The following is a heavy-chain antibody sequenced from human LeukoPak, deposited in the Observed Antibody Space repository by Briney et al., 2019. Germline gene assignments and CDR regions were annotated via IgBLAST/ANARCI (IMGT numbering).Heavy chain of an antibody. J-gene: IGHJ5*02. CDR3: ARSQLVRGWFDP. CDR2: IYSSGST. D-gene: IGHD6-13*01. V-gene: IGHV4-61*02. Sequence: SETLSLTCTVSGGSISSGDYYWSWIRQPAGKGLEWIGRIYSSGSTDYNPSLKNRVTISVDTSKNQFSLKLSSVTAADTAVYYCARSQLVRGWFDPWGQGTLVTVSS. CDR1: GGSISSGDYY.